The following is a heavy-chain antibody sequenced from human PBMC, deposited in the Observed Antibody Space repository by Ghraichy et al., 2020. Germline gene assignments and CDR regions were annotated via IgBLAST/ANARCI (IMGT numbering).Heavy chain of an antibody. Sequence: ASVKVSCTASGYTFTSYDINWVRQATGQGLEWMGWMNPNSGNTGYGQKFQGRVTMIRNTSSSTAYMELSSLRSEDTAVYYCARAKGKRTTGDDYFDYWGQGTLVTVSS. J-gene: IGHJ4*02. CDR3: ARAKGKRTTGDDYFDY. CDR2: MNPNSGNT. V-gene: IGHV1-8*01. D-gene: IGHD1-1*01. CDR1: GYTFTSYD.